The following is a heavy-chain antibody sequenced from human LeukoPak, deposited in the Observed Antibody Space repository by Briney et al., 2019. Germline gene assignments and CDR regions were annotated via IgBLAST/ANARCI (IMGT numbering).Heavy chain of an antibody. J-gene: IGHJ4*02. CDR3: ARSDFGGAADY. V-gene: IGHV1-18*01. CDR1: GYTFTTYG. Sequence: GASVKVSCKASGYTFTTYGISWVRQAPGKELEWMGWISGYNGNTNYAQKLQGRVTMTTDTSTSTAFMELRSLRSDDTAIYYCARSDFGGAADYWGQGTLVTVS. CDR2: ISGYNGNT. D-gene: IGHD4-23*01.